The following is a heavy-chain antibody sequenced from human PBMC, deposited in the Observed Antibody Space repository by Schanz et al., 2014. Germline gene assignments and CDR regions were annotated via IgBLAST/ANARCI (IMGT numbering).Heavy chain of an antibody. CDR3: ARAPPPYSSSPYYWYYGMDV. D-gene: IGHD6-6*01. CDR2: ISNSGYTI. Sequence: QVQLVESGGGLVKPGGSLRLSCAASGFTFSDYYMNWIRQAPGKGLEWVSYISNSGYTIYYADSVKGRFTISRDNAKNSLFQKRNSLRAEDTAVYSCARAPPPYSSSPYYWYYGMDVWGQGTTVTVSS. J-gene: IGHJ6*02. V-gene: IGHV3-11*01. CDR1: GFTFSDYY.